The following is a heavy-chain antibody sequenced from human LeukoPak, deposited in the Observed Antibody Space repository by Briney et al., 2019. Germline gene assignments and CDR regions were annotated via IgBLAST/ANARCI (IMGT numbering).Heavy chain of an antibody. D-gene: IGHD1-26*01. Sequence: GASVKVSCKASGYIFTGYYMHWVRQAPGQGLEWMGRINPNSGGTNYAKEFQGRVTMTRDTSISTAYMELSRLRSDDTALYYCVRDGGYSGSDSYDYWGQGTLVTVSS. J-gene: IGHJ4*02. CDR1: GYIFTGYY. CDR2: INPNSGGT. CDR3: VRDGGYSGSDSYDY. V-gene: IGHV1-2*06.